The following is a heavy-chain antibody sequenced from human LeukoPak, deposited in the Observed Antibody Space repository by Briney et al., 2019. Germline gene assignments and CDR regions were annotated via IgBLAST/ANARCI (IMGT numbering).Heavy chain of an antibody. J-gene: IGHJ3*02. D-gene: IGHD3-22*01. CDR2: ISYDGSNK. CDR1: GLTFSSYG. Sequence: GRSLRLSCAASGLTFSSYGMHWVRQAPGKGLEWVAVISYDGSNKYYADSVKGRFTISRDNSKNTLYLQMNSLRAEDTAVYYCAKDGNYYDSSGYYPDAFDIWGQGTMVTVSS. CDR3: AKDGNYYDSSGYYPDAFDI. V-gene: IGHV3-30*18.